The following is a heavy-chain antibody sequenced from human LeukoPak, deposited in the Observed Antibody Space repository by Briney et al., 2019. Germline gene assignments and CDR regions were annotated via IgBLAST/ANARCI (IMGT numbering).Heavy chain of an antibody. V-gene: IGHV3-30*18. CDR3: AKDLVYSSSWYYYYYGMDV. D-gene: IGHD6-13*01. CDR2: MSYDGSNK. J-gene: IGHJ6*02. Sequence: GGSLRLSCAASGFTFSSYGMHWVRQAPGKGLEWVAVMSYDGSNKYYADSVKGRFTISRDNSKNTLYLQMNSLRAEDTAVYYCAKDLVYSSSWYYYYYGMDVWGQGTTVTVSS. CDR1: GFTFSSYG.